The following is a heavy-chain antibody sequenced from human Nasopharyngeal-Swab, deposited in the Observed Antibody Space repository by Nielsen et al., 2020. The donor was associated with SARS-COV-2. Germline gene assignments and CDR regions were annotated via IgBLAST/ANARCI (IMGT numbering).Heavy chain of an antibody. V-gene: IGHV3-15*01. CDR1: GFTFSNAW. J-gene: IGHJ4*02. CDR3: TTGRGYCSGGSCYSEVSVDY. CDR2: VKSKADGGTT. Sequence: GESLKISCAASGFTFSNAWMNWVRQAPGKGLEWVGRVKSKADGGTTDYAVPVKGRFTVSRDDSKNTLYLQMNSLKTEDTAVYYCTTGRGYCSGGSCYSEVSVDYWGQGTLVTVSS. D-gene: IGHD2-15*01.